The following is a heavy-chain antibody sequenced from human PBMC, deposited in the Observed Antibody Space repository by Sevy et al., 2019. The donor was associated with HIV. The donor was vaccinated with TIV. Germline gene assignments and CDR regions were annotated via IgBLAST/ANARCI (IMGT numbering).Heavy chain of an antibody. CDR2: IYYSGST. V-gene: IGHV4-59*01. D-gene: IGHD3-16*01. CDR1: GDSISHYY. CDR3: ARTVVGDWSSWPTFDI. Sequence: SETLSLTCTVSGDSISHYYWSWIRQPPGKGLEWIGYIYYSGSTNYDFSLKSRVTISLDTSKMCFSLNLNSVTAADTAMYFCARTVVGDWSSWPTFDIWGQGIMVTVSS. J-gene: IGHJ3*02.